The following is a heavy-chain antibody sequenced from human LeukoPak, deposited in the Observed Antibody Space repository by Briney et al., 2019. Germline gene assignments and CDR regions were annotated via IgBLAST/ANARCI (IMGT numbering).Heavy chain of an antibody. CDR2: INHSGST. V-gene: IGHV4-39*07. CDR3: AREGRYSSGWFLYEFDY. D-gene: IGHD6-19*01. CDR1: GGSISSDTFS. J-gene: IGHJ4*02. Sequence: PSETLSLTCAVSGGSISSDTFSWNWIRQPPGKGLEWIGEINHSGSTNYNPSLKSRVTISVDTSKNQFSLKLSSVTAADTAVYYCAREGRYSSGWFLYEFDYWGQGTLVTVSS.